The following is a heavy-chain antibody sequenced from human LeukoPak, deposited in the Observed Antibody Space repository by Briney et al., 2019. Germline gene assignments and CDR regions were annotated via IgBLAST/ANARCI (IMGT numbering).Heavy chain of an antibody. D-gene: IGHD4-17*01. CDR2: INHSGST. CDR3: ARVALRSYFDY. V-gene: IGHV4-34*01. J-gene: IGHJ4*02. Sequence: SETLSLTCTVSGGSISSYYWSWIRQPPGKGLEWIGEINHSGSTNYNPSLKSRVTISVDTSKNQFSLKLSSVTAADTAVYYCARVALRSYFDYWGQGTLVTVSS. CDR1: GGSISSYY.